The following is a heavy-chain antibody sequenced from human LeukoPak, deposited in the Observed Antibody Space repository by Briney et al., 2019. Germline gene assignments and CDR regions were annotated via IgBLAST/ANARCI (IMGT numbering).Heavy chain of an antibody. V-gene: IGHV3-53*01. D-gene: IGHD5-24*01. Sequence: PGGSLRLSCAASGFTVSSNYMSWVRQAPGKGLEWVSVIYSGGSTYYADSVKGRFTISRDNSKNTLYLQMNSLRDEDTAVYYCAREWPGMDYMDVWGKGTTVTVSS. CDR3: AREWPGMDYMDV. CDR1: GFTVSSNY. J-gene: IGHJ6*03. CDR2: IYSGGST.